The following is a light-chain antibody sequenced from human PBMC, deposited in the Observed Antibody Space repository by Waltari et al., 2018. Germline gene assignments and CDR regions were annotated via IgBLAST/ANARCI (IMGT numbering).Light chain of an antibody. J-gene: IGLJ3*02. CDR1: SSYVGPYNL. CDR3: CSYAGSSTWV. V-gene: IGLV2-23*02. CDR2: EVS. Sequence: QSALTQPASVSGSPGQSITISCTGTSSYVGPYNLVSWYQQHPGKAPKFMIYEVSKRPSGVSNRFSGSKSGNTASLTISGLQAEDEAAYYCCSYAGSSTWVFGGGTKLTVL.